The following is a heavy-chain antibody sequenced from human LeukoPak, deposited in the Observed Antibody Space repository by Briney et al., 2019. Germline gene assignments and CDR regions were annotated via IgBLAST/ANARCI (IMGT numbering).Heavy chain of an antibody. CDR1: GGSIRNYF. CDR2: ISDSVNT. D-gene: IGHD3-10*01. V-gene: IGHV4-59*01. J-gene: IGHJ6*03. Sequence: PSETLSLTCSVSGGSIRNYFWSWIRQSPGKGLEWIGYISDSVNTNYSPSLESRVTMSVDTSKNQVSLKLTSVTAADTAVYYCARGGEFGDFMDVWGKGTMVTVSS. CDR3: ARGGEFGDFMDV.